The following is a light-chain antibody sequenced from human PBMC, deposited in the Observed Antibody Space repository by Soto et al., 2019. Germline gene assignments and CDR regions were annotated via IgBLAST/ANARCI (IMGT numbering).Light chain of an antibody. Sequence: EIVLTQSPGTLSLSQGDRATLSCRASQSVSIYLAWYQQKPGQAPRLLFYDASNRATGIPVRFSGSGSGTDFTLTVSSLEPEDFAVYYCQQRSDWPLTFGGGAKVDI. CDR2: DAS. V-gene: IGKV3-11*01. CDR3: QQRSDWPLT. J-gene: IGKJ4*01. CDR1: QSVSIY.